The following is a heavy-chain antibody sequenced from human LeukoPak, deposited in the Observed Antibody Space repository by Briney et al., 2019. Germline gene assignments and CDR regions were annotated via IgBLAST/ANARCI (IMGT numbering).Heavy chain of an antibody. V-gene: IGHV3-33*01. CDR2: IWYDGSNK. CDR1: GFTFSSYG. CDR3: ARRTYYYDSSGYYYGYYYYGMDV. Sequence: GGSPRLSCAASGFTFSSYGMHWVRQAPGKGLEWVAVIWYDGSNKYYADSVKGRFTISRDNSKNTLYLQMNSLRAEDTAVYYCARRTYYYDSSGYYYGYYYYGMDVWGQGTTVTVSS. J-gene: IGHJ6*02. D-gene: IGHD3-22*01.